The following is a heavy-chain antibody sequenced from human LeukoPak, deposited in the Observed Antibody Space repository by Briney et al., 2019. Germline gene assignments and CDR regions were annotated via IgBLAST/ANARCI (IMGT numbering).Heavy chain of an antibody. V-gene: IGHV1-69*13. CDR1: GGTFSNST. CDR2: IIPMFDTT. J-gene: IGHJ4*02. Sequence: SVKVSCKPSGGTFSNSTINWVRQAPGQGLEWMGGIIPMFDTTNYAQKFQGRVTITADQSTTTAYLELSSLRSEDTAVYYCAREFRPFTGDYGPFDYWGQGTQVTVSS. D-gene: IGHD4-17*01. CDR3: AREFRPFTGDYGPFDY.